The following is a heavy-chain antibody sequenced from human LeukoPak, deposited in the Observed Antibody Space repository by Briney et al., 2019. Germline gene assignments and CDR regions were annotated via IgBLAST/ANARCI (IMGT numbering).Heavy chain of an antibody. CDR2: INHSGST. V-gene: IGHV4-34*01. D-gene: IGHD6-13*01. J-gene: IGHJ5*02. CDR1: GGSFSGYY. CDR3: ARGPYSSSWYKFDP. Sequence: SETLSLTCAVYGGSFSGYYWSWIRQPPGKGLEWIGEINHSGSTNYNPSLKSRVTISVDTSKNQFSLKLSSVTAADTAVYYCARGPYSSSWYKFDPWGQGTLVTVSS.